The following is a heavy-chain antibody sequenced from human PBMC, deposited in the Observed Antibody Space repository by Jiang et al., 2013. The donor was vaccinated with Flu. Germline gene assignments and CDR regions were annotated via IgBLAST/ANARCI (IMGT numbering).Heavy chain of an antibody. D-gene: IGHD3-10*01. CDR1: GGSISSYY. V-gene: IGHV4-59*01. J-gene: IGHJ4*02. Sequence: VKPSETLSLTCTVSGGSISSYYWSWIRQPPGKGLEWIGYIYYSGSTNYNPSLKSRVTISVDTSKNQFSLKLSSVTAADTAVYYCARGTTITMVRGVITHDYWGQGTLVTVSS. CDR3: ARGTTITMVRGVITHDY. CDR2: IYYSGST.